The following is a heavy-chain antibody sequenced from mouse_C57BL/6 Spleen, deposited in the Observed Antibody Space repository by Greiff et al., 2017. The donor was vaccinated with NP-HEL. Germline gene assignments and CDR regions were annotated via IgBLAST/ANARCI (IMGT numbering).Heavy chain of an antibody. V-gene: IGHV1-82*01. CDR1: GYAFSSSW. CDR2: IYPGDGDT. CDR3: ERHPYDMDY. Sequence: VKLVESGPELVKPGASVKISCKASGYAFSSSWMNWVKQRPGKGLEWIGRIYPGDGDTNYNGKFKGKATLTADKSSSTAYMQLSSLTSEDSAVYLCERHPYDMDYWGQGTSVTVSS. J-gene: IGHJ4*01.